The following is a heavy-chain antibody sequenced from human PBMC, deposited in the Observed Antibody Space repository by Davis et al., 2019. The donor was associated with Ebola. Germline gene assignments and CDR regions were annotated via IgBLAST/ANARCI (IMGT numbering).Heavy chain of an antibody. CDR2: ISSSSSTI. D-gene: IGHD3-22*01. CDR1: GFTFSSYS. Sequence: PGGSLRLSCAASGFTFSSYSMNWVRQAPGKGLEWVSYISSSSSTIYYADSVKGRFTISRDNAKNSLYLQMNSLRDEDTAVYYCARDRSYDSSGYYYGKVLNYYYGMDVWGQGTTVTVSS. J-gene: IGHJ6*02. V-gene: IGHV3-48*02. CDR3: ARDRSYDSSGYYYGKVLNYYYGMDV.